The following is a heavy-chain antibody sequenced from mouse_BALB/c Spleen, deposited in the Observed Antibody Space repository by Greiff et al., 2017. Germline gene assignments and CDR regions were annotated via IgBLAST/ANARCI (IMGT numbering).Heavy chain of an antibody. J-gene: IGHJ4*01. CDR3: ARSAGKYYYAMDY. CDR2: INPNNGGT. V-gene: IGHV1-18*01. CDR1: GYTFTDYN. D-gene: IGHD4-1*01. Sequence: EVKLMESGPELVKPGASVKIPCKASGYTFTDYNMDWVKQSHGKSLEWIGDINPNNGGTIYNQKFKGKATLTVDKSSSTAYMELRSLTSEDTAVYYCARSAGKYYYAMDYWGQGTSVTVSS.